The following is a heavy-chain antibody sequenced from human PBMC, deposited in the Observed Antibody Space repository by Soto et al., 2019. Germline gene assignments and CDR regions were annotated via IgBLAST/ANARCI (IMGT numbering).Heavy chain of an antibody. CDR2: ILYDGSNK. CDR1: GLTCSNYG. CDR3: AKSRDAYNFYFYYGMDV. V-gene: IGHV3-30*18. D-gene: IGHD2-2*01. J-gene: IGHJ6*02. Sequence: GGSLRLSCAASGLTCSNYGMHWVRQTPGKGLEWVALILYDGSNKYYADSVKGRFTISRDNSKNTLYLQVSSLRAEDTAVYYCAKSRDAYNFYFYYGMDVWGQGTTVTVSS.